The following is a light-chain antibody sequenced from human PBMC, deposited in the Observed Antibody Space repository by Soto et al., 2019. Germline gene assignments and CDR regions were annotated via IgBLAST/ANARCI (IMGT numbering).Light chain of an antibody. CDR2: GVT. J-gene: IGLJ1*01. CDR3: FSHRGGDSHV. V-gene: IGLV2-14*01. CDR1: SSDVGAYNY. Sequence: QSALTQPASVSGSPGQSITISCTETSSDVGAYNYVSWYQQYPGKAPKLMIYGVTNRPSGVSNRFSGSKTGNTASLTISGVQAEDEADYYCFSHRGGDSHVFGTGTKLTVL.